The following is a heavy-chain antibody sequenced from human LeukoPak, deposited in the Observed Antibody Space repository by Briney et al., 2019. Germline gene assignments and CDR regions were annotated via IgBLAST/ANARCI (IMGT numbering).Heavy chain of an antibody. CDR3: ATGTPTWDSSGYLH. Sequence: ASVKVSCKVSGYTLTELSMHWVRQAPGKGLEWMGRFDSEDGETNYAQKVQGRVTMTEDTSTDTAYTELNSLRSDDTAVYYCATGTPTWDSSGYLHWGQGTLVTVSS. CDR2: FDSEDGET. V-gene: IGHV1-24*01. J-gene: IGHJ4*02. CDR1: GYTLTELS. D-gene: IGHD3-22*01.